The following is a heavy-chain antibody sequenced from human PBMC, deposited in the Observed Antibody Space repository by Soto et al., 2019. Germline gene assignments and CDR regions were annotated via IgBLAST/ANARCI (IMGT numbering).Heavy chain of an antibody. CDR3: ARVPSP. V-gene: IGHV4-30-2*01. CDR1: GGSISSGGYS. CDR2: IYHSGST. Sequence: PSETLSLTCAVSGGSISSGGYSWSWIRQPPGKGLEWIGYIYHSGSTYYNPSIKSRVTISVGRSKNQFSLKLSSVTAADTAVYYCARVPSPWGQGTLVT. J-gene: IGHJ5*02.